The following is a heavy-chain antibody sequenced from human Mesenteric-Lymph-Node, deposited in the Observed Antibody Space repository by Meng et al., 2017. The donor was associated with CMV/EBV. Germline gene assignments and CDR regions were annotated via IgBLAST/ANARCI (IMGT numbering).Heavy chain of an antibody. J-gene: IGHJ4*01. CDR3: ARDWYYYDSSGYFLGVVDY. CDR1: VSSKY. V-gene: IGHV3-66*01. CDR2: VYSGGST. Sequence: VSSKYMSWVRQAPGKGLEWVSVVYSGGSTYYADSVEDRFTISRDNSKNTLYLQMNSLRAKDTAVYYCARDWYYYDSSGYFLGVVDYWGQGTLVTVSS. D-gene: IGHD3-22*01.